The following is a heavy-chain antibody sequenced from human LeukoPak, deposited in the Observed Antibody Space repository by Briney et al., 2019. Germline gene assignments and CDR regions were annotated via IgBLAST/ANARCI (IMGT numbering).Heavy chain of an antibody. Sequence: GGSLRLSCAASGFTVSSNYMSWVRQAPGKGLEWVSSISSSSSYIYYADSVKGRFTISRDNAKNSLYLQMNSLRAEDTAVYYCARAIAVAGPDYWGQGTLVTVST. CDR1: GFTVSSNY. CDR3: ARAIAVAGPDY. D-gene: IGHD6-19*01. CDR2: ISSSSSYI. J-gene: IGHJ4*02. V-gene: IGHV3-21*01.